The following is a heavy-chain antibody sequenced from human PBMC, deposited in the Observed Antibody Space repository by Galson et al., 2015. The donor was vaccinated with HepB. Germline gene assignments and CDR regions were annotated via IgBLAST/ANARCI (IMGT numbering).Heavy chain of an antibody. Sequence: SLRLSCAASEFTFSSYDMHWVRQATGKGLEWVSAIGTAGDTYYAGSVKGRFTISRENAKNSLYLQMNSLRAGDTAVHYCAVGGRNGFDPWGQGTLVTVSS. J-gene: IGHJ5*02. CDR1: EFTFSSYD. CDR3: AVGGRNGFDP. V-gene: IGHV3-13*04. CDR2: IGTAGDT.